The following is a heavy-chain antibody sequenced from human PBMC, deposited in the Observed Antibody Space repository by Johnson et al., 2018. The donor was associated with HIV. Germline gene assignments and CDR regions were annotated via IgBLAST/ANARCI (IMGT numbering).Heavy chain of an antibody. CDR3: AKDERAGQWLVLAFDI. D-gene: IGHD6-19*01. CDR1: GFTFSSYA. J-gene: IGHJ3*02. CDR2: ISYDGSNK. Sequence: VQLVESGGGVVQPGRSLRLSCAASGFTFSSYAMHWVRQAPGKGLEWVAVISYDGSNKYYADSVKGRFTISRDNSKNTLYLQMNSRRAEDTAVYYCAKDERAGQWLVLAFDIWGQGTMVTVSS. V-gene: IGHV3-30-3*01.